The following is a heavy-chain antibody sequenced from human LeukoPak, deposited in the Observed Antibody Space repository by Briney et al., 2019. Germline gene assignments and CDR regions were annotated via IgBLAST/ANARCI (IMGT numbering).Heavy chain of an antibody. V-gene: IGHV1-69*01. CDR3: ARDHGSGSYDY. Sequence: AASVKVSCKASGGTFSSYAISWVRQAPGQGLEWMGGIIPIFGTANYAQKFQGRVTITADESTSTAYMELSSLRSEDTAVYYCARDHGSGSYDYWGQGTLVTVSS. D-gene: IGHD3-10*01. CDR1: GGTFSSYA. J-gene: IGHJ4*02. CDR2: IIPIFGTA.